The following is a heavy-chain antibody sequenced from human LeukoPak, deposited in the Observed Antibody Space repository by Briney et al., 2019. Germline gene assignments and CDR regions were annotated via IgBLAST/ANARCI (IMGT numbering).Heavy chain of an antibody. V-gene: IGHV3-66*02. Sequence: QSGGSLRLSCAASGFTVSSNYMSWVRQAPGKGLEWVSVIYSGGSTYYADSVKGRFTISRDNSKNTLYLQMNSLRAEDTVVYYCARDQCSGGSCYEGAFDYWGQGTLVTVSS. CDR3: ARDQCSGGSCYEGAFDY. J-gene: IGHJ4*02. CDR1: GFTVSSNY. D-gene: IGHD2-15*01. CDR2: IYSGGST.